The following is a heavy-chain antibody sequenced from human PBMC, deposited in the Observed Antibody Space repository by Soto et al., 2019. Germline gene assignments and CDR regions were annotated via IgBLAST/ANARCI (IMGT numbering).Heavy chain of an antibody. CDR3: ARVPPQPRPSPYFYYYGMDV. V-gene: IGHV3-48*04. Sequence: GGSLRLSCAASGFTFSNYAMSWVRQAPGKGLEWVSLISGSSSTIYYADSVKGRFTISRDNAKNSLFLQMNSLRAEDTAVYYCARVPPQPRPSPYFYYYGMDVWGRGTTVTVSS. J-gene: IGHJ6*02. CDR2: ISGSSSTI. D-gene: IGHD6-6*01. CDR1: GFTFSNYA.